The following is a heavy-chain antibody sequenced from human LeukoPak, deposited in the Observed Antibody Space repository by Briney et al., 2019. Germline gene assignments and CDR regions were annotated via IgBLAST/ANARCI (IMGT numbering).Heavy chain of an antibody. CDR2: TYYRANWYY. J-gene: IGHJ5*02. V-gene: IGHV6-1*01. CDR1: GDSFASNDSA. D-gene: IGHD1-26*01. Sequence: PSQTLSLTCAISGDSFASNDSAWNWIRQAPSRGLEWLGMTYYRANWYYDYASFVKGRIAIVPDTSRNQFSLQLSSVIPDDTAVYYCASGWAHPSWGQGTQVTVSS. CDR3: ASGWAHPS.